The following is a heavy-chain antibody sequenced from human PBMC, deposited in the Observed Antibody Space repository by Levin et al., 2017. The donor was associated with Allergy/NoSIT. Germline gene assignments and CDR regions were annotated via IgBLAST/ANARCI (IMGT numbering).Heavy chain of an antibody. Sequence: PGGSLRLSCTASGFIFNIYAMSWVRRSPGEGLEWVSSIESNGETTYYADSVKGRFTISRDNSKNTVHLQMNSLRAEDTAIYYCAKDFSSNANVGSDDPLDYWGQGALVTVSS. V-gene: IGHV3-23*01. CDR2: IESNGETT. J-gene: IGHJ4*02. CDR3: AKDFSSNANVGSDDPLDY. CDR1: GFIFNIYA. D-gene: IGHD1-26*01.